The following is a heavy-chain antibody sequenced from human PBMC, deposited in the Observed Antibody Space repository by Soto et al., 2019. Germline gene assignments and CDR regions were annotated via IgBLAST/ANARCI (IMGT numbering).Heavy chain of an antibody. CDR3: ASLYCSSTSCYPWFGP. CDR2: IIPILGIA. D-gene: IGHD2-2*01. J-gene: IGHJ5*02. Sequence: VKVSCKASGGTFSSYTISWVRQAPGQGLEWMGRIIPILGIANYAQKFQGRVTITADKSTSTAYMELSSLRSEDTAVYYCASLYCSSTSCYPWFGPWGQGTLVTVSS. CDR1: GGTFSSYT. V-gene: IGHV1-69*02.